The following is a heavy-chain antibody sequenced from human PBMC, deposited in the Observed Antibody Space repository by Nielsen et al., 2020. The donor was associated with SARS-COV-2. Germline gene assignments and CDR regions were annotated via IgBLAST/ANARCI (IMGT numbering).Heavy chain of an antibody. V-gene: IGHV6-1*01. D-gene: IGHD1-26*01. Sequence: SETLSLTCAISGDSVSSSSAAWNWIRQSPSRGLEWLGRTYYRSKWYNDYAVSVKSRITINPDTSKNQFSLKVTSVTAADTAVYYCARSGPRRNNAFDIWGQGSMVTVSS. CDR3: ARSGPRRNNAFDI. CDR1: GDSVSSSSAA. J-gene: IGHJ3*02. CDR2: TYYRSKWYN.